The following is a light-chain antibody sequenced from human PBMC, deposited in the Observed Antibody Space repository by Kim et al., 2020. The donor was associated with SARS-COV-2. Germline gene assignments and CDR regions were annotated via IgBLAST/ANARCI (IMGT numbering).Light chain of an antibody. V-gene: IGKV2-28*01. Sequence: PASISCRSSLRLLHSDGYNYLNWYLQKPGQSPQLLIYLGCNRASGVPDRFSGSGSGTDYILKISRVEADDVGVYYCMQSLQTPLTFGGGTKVDIK. J-gene: IGKJ4*01. CDR2: LGC. CDR1: LRLLHSDGYNY. CDR3: MQSLQTPLT.